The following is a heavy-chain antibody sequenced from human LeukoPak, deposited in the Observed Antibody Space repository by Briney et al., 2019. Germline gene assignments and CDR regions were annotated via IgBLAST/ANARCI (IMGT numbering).Heavy chain of an antibody. D-gene: IGHD6-13*01. Sequence: ASVKISCKASGYTFTSYDINWVRQATGQGLEWMGWMNPNSGNTGYAQKFQGRVTMTRNTSISTAYMELSSLRSEDTAVYYCARTARGAAARVSTPFDYWGQGTLVTVSS. J-gene: IGHJ4*02. CDR2: MNPNSGNT. CDR1: GYTFTSYD. CDR3: ARTARGAAARVSTPFDY. V-gene: IGHV1-8*01.